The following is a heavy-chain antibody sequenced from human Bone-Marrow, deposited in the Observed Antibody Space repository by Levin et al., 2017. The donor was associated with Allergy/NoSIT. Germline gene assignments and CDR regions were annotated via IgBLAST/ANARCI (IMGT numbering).Heavy chain of an antibody. V-gene: IGHV3-33*01. CDR1: GFTFSSYG. Sequence: GGSLRLSCAASGFTFSSYGMHWVRQAPGKGLEWVAVIWYDGSNKYYADSVKGRFTISRDNSKNTLYLQMNSLRAEDTAVYYCARGPTYYYGSGSYYPDYWGQGTLVTVSS. D-gene: IGHD3-10*01. CDR2: IWYDGSNK. J-gene: IGHJ4*02. CDR3: ARGPTYYYGSGSYYPDY.